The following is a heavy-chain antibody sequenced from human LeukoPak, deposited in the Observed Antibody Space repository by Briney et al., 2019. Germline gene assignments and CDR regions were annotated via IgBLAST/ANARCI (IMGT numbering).Heavy chain of an antibody. CDR3: ERVRSGGFGGEFDI. J-gene: IGHJ3*02. V-gene: IGHV4-38-2*02. CDR1: SYSITSGYY. CDR2: IYHNGDA. D-gene: IGHD3-10*01. Sequence: PSETLSLTCTVSSYSITSGYYWGWIRQPPGKGLEWIGNIYHNGDAYYDPSLKSRLTMSAGTSKNQFSRRLSSLAAADKAVRDCERVRSGGFGGEFDIWGQGTKVTVSS.